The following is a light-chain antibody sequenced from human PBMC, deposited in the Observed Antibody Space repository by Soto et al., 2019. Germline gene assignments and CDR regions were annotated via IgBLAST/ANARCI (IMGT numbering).Light chain of an antibody. V-gene: IGLV1-40*01. CDR3: QSHDSSLSGHVV. CDR1: SSNIGAGYD. Sequence: QSVLTQPPSVSGAPGRRVTISCTGSSSNIGAGYDVHWYQQLPGTAPKLLIYGNSNRPSGVPDRFSGSKSGTSASLAITGLQAEDEADYYCQSHDSSLSGHVVFGGGTKLTVL. CDR2: GNS. J-gene: IGLJ2*01.